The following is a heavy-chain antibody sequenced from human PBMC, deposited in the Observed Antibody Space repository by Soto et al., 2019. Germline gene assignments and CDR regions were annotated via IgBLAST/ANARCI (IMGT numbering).Heavy chain of an antibody. D-gene: IGHD6-13*01. J-gene: IGHJ4*02. V-gene: IGHV3-33*01. Sequence: SLRLSCAGSGFTLSSYGMHWVRQAPGKGLEWVAVIWYDGSNKYYADSVKGRFTISRDNSKNTLYLQMNSLRAEDTAVYYCASEHTAAGSALDYWGQGTLVTVSS. CDR1: GFTLSSYG. CDR3: ASEHTAAGSALDY. CDR2: IWYDGSNK.